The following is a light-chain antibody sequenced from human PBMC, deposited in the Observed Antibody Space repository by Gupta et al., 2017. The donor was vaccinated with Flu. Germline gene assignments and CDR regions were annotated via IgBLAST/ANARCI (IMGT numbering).Light chain of an antibody. J-gene: IGKJ3*01. CDR3: QQYDNLPLFA. CDR2: DTS. CDR1: QDISFN. Sequence: DIQMTQSPSSLSASVGDRVTISCQAFQDISFNLNWYHQKPGEAPQLLIYDTSTLAPGVPSRFSVSGSGTDFTLTITNRQPEDVGTYYCQQYDNLPLFAFGPGTKVNV. V-gene: IGKV1-33*01.